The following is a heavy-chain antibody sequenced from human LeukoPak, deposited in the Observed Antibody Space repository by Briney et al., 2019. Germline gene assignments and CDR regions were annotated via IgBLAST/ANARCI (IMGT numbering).Heavy chain of an antibody. V-gene: IGHV4-4*07. J-gene: IGHJ6*03. D-gene: IGHD2-2*01. CDR3: AREDIVVVPAAQNYYYYYYMDV. CDR1: GGSISSYY. Sequence: SETLSLTCTVSGGSISSYYWSWIRQPAGKGLEWIGRIYTSGSTNYNPSLKSRVTMSVDTSKNQFSLKLSSVTAADTAVYYCAREDIVVVPAAQNYYYYYYMDVWGKGTTVTVSS. CDR2: IYTSGST.